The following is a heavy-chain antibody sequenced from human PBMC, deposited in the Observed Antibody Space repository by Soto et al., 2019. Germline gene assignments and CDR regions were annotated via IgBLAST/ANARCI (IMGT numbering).Heavy chain of an antibody. D-gene: IGHD6-19*01. Sequence: QVQLQESGPGLVKPAETLSLTCSVSDGSISPYYWNWIRQPAGKGLEWIGRHDANGYTNYNPSLKGLVTMSVDTSKNQFSLQVTSVTAADTAMYYCARDGGRSVVPNWFDTWGRGTLVTVSS. J-gene: IGHJ5*02. CDR3: ARDGGRSVVPNWFDT. CDR1: DGSISPYY. V-gene: IGHV4-4*07. CDR2: HDANGYT.